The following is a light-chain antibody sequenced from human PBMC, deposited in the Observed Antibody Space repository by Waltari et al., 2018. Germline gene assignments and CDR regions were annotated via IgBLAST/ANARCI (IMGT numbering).Light chain of an antibody. CDR3: SSYTSSSVV. CDR2: DVS. V-gene: IGLV2-14*01. J-gene: IGLJ2*01. Sequence: SALPQPASVSGSPGQSITISCTGTSSDVGGYHTVSLYQQHPGKAPKLMIYDVSKRPSGVSNRFSGSKSCNTASLTISGLQAEDEADYYCSSYTSSSVVFGGGTKLTVL. CDR1: SSDVGGYHT.